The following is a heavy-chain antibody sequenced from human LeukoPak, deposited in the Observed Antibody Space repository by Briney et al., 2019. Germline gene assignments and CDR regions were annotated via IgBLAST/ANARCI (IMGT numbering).Heavy chain of an antibody. CDR3: AGGTNFWSGYSFDS. J-gene: IGHJ4*02. Sequence: GGSLRLSCAASGFTFSSYAMSWVRQAPGKGLEWVSAISGSGGSTYYADSVKGRFTISRDNAKNSVFLQMNSLRGEDTAVYYCAGGTNFWSGYSFDSWGQGTLVTVSS. V-gene: IGHV3-23*01. CDR2: ISGSGGST. CDR1: GFTFSSYA. D-gene: IGHD3-3*01.